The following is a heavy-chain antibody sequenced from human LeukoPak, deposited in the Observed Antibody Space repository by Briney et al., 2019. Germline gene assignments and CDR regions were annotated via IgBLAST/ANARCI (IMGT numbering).Heavy chain of an antibody. CDR1: GGSISSGSYY. Sequence: SETLSLTFTVSGGSISSGSYYWSWIRPPAGKGLEWIGRIFTSGSTKYNPSLKSRVTISVDTSKKQFSLKLNSVTAADTAVYYCARGPPNGHDDSSGYYVPACFDYWGQGTLVTVSS. J-gene: IGHJ4*02. CDR2: IFTSGST. D-gene: IGHD3-22*01. CDR3: ARGPPNGHDDSSGYYVPACFDY. V-gene: IGHV4-61*02.